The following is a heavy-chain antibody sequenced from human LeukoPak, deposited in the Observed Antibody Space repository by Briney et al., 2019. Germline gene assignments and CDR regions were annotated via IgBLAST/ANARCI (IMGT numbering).Heavy chain of an antibody. Sequence: SETLSLTCTVSGGSISSYYWSWIRQPPGKGLEWIGYIYYSGSTNYNPSLKSRVTISVDTSKNQFSLKLSSVTAADTAVYYCARVNDRYSYGYPYYFDYWGQGTLVTVSS. J-gene: IGHJ4*02. CDR2: IYYSGST. CDR1: GGSISSYY. D-gene: IGHD5-18*01. V-gene: IGHV4-59*01. CDR3: ARVNDRYSYGYPYYFDY.